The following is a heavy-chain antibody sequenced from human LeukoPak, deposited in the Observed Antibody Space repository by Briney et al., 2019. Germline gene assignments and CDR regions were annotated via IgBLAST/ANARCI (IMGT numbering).Heavy chain of an antibody. CDR2: ISGSGVST. J-gene: IGHJ4*02. V-gene: IGHV3-23*01. Sequence: GESLRLSCAASGFTFSSYAMSWVRQAPGKGLEWVSAISGSGVSTYYADSVKGRFTISRDNSKNTLYLQMNSLRAEETAVYYCAKGRSSTRPDFDYWGQGTLVTVSS. CDR1: GFTFSSYA. CDR3: AKGRSSTRPDFDY. D-gene: IGHD2-2*01.